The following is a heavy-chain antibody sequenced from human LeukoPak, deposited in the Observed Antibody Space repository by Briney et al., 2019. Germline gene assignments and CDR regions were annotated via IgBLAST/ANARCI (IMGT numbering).Heavy chain of an antibody. CDR3: ARGGYYGSGNDFRFDP. CDR2: IYYSGST. Sequence: GSLRLSCAASGFTFSSYSMNWVRQPPGKGLEWIGSIYYSGSTYYNPSLKGRVTISVDTSKSQFSLKLSSVTAADTAIYYCARGGYYGSGNDFRFDPWGQGTLVTVSS. CDR1: GFTFSSYS. J-gene: IGHJ5*02. D-gene: IGHD3-10*01. V-gene: IGHV4-59*01.